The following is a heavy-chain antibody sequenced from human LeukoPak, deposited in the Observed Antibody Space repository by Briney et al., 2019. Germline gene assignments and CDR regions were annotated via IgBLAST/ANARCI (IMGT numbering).Heavy chain of an antibody. CDR3: AKEAMITFGGVPHFDY. CDR2: ISYDGSNK. J-gene: IGHJ4*02. D-gene: IGHD3-16*01. V-gene: IGHV3-30*18. CDR1: GFTFSSYG. Sequence: PGGSLRLSCAASGFTFSSYGMHWVRQAPGKGLEWVAVISYDGSNKYYADSVKGRFTISRDNSKNTLYLQMNSLRAEDTAVYYCAKEAMITFGGVPHFDYWGQGTLVTVSS.